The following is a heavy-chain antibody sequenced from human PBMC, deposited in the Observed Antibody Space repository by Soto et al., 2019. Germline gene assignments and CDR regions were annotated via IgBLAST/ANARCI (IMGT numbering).Heavy chain of an antibody. CDR1: GGTFSSYA. V-gene: IGHV1-69*13. D-gene: IGHD3-3*01. CDR3: ARETSDFWSGYNSMDV. CDR2: IIPIFGTA. J-gene: IGHJ6*02. Sequence: ASVKVSCKASGGTFSSYAISWVRQAPGQGLEWMGGIIPIFGTANYAQKFQGRVTITADESTSTAYMELSSLRSEDTAVYYCARETSDFWSGYNSMDVWGQGTTVTVSS.